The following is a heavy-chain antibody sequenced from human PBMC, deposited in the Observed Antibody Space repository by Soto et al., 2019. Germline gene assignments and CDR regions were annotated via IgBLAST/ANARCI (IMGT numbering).Heavy chain of an antibody. CDR3: ASLPRIVGASYGMDV. CDR1: GYSFTSYW. J-gene: IGHJ6*02. CDR2: IDPSDSYT. D-gene: IGHD1-26*01. V-gene: IGHV5-10-1*01. Sequence: GESLKISFKGSGYSFTSYWISRVRQMPGKGLEWMGRIDPSDSYTNYSPSFQGHVTISADKSISTAYLQWSSLKASDTAMYYCASLPRIVGASYGMDVWGQGTTVTVSS.